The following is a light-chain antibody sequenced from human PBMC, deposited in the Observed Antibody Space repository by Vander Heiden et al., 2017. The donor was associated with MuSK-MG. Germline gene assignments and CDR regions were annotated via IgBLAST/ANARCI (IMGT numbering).Light chain of an antibody. V-gene: IGKV1-16*02. CDR1: QGITNY. J-gene: IGKJ1*01. Sequence: DIQLTHSPSSLSASVGDRVTITCQASQGITNYLAWFQQKPGKAPKSLIYAASNLESGVPSKFSGSGSGTDFTLTISSLQPEDIATYYCQQYNSYPQTFGQGTKVEIK. CDR3: QQYNSYPQT. CDR2: AAS.